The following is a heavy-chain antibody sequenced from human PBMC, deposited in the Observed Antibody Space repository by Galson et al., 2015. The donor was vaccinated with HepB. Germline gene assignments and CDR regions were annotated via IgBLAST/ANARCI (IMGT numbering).Heavy chain of an antibody. CDR1: GFNFRNHV. CDR3: AKESVSGTYVPTYADS. CDR2: LSGSGAIT. D-gene: IGHD1-26*01. Sequence: SLRLSCAASGFNFRNHVMTWVRQAPGKGLDWVASLSGSGAITYYADSVKGRFTISRDNFNNRIFLQMERLRVEDTALYYCAKESVSGTYVPTYADSWGQGNLVTVSS. V-gene: IGHV3-23*01. J-gene: IGHJ5*02.